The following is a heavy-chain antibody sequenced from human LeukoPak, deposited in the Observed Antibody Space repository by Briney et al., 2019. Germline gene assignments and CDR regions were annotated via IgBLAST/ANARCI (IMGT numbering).Heavy chain of an antibody. D-gene: IGHD2-2*02. CDR3: ARCSRSSTDCYSAFDI. CDR1: GFTFDDYG. Sequence: GGSMRLSCEASGFTFDDYGMSWVRQAAGKGLEWVSAITNWNGGSTGYAGSVRGRFTVSRDNAKNSLYLQMNSLRAEDTALYYCARCSRSSTDCYSAFDIWGQGTVVTVSS. CDR2: ITNWNGGST. V-gene: IGHV3-20*04. J-gene: IGHJ3*02.